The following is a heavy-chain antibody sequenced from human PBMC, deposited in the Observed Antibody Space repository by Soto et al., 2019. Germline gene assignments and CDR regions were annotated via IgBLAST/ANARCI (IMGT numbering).Heavy chain of an antibody. CDR3: AKRYCSGGSCYDFDY. CDR1: GFTFSSYA. J-gene: IGHJ4*02. Sequence: GGSLRLSCAASGFTFSSYAMSWVRQAPGKGLEWVSAISGSGGSTYYADSVKGRFTISRDNSKNTLYLQMNSLRAEDTAVYYCAKRYCSGGSCYDFDYWGQGTLVTVSS. CDR2: ISGSGGST. D-gene: IGHD2-15*01. V-gene: IGHV3-23*01.